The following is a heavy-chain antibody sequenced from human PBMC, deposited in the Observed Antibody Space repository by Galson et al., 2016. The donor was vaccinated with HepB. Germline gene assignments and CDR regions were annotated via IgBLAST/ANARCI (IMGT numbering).Heavy chain of an antibody. CDR2: ISSDSGYT. Sequence: SLRLSCAASGFTFSDYYMTWIRQAPGKGLEWISYISSDSGYTNYADSVKGRFTISRDNAKNSLYLQMNSLRADDTAVYYCARQVGLQGYSYWGQRTLVTVSS. CDR3: ARQVGLQGYSY. V-gene: IGHV3-11*06. J-gene: IGHJ4*02. CDR1: GFTFSDYY. D-gene: IGHD2-15*01.